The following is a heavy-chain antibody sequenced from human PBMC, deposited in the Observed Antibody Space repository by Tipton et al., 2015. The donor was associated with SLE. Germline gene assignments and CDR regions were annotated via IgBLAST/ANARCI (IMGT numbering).Heavy chain of an antibody. CDR3: ARDKSSHSKYILDY. V-gene: IGHV4-39*07. D-gene: IGHD3-3*02. Sequence: TLSLTCTVSGGSMSRSAYYWGWIRQPPGKGLDWLGTIYYTGTAYYNPSLKSRVSISVDTSKNQFSLRPSSVTAADTAVYYCARDKSSHSKYILDYWGQGTLVTVSS. CDR2: IYYTGTA. CDR1: GGSMSRSAYY. J-gene: IGHJ4*02.